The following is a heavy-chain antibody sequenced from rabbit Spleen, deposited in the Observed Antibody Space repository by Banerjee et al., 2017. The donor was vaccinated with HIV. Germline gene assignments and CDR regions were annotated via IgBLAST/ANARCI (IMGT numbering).Heavy chain of an antibody. D-gene: IGHD1-1*01. CDR1: GFSFSSGYD. V-gene: IGHV1S40*01. CDR2: IDTGSSGFT. Sequence: QQLVESGGGLVKPGASLTLTCKASGFSFSSGYDMCWVRQAPGKGLEWIACIDTGSSGFTYFASWAKGRFTISKTSSTTVTLQVTSLTAADTATYFCARDLTGVIGWNFGWWGPGTLVTVS. CDR3: ARDLTGVIGWNFGW. J-gene: IGHJ4*01.